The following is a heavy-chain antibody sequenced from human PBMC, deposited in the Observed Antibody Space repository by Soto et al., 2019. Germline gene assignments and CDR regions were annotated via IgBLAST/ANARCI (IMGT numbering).Heavy chain of an antibody. CDR3: ARGRMNPVVVAATRPFDY. V-gene: IGHV4-34*01. J-gene: IGHJ4*02. CDR1: GGSFSGYY. CDR2: INNSGST. D-gene: IGHD2-15*01. Sequence: QVQLQQWGAGLLKPSETLSLTCAVYGGSFSGYYWSWIRQPPGKGLEWIGEINNSGSTNYNPSLKRRVTIAVDTSKNQFSRKLSLVTAADTAVYYCARGRMNPVVVAATRPFDYWGQGTLVTVSS.